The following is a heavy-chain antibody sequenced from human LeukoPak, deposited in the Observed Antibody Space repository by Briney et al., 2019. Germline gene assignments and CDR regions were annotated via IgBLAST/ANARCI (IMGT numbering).Heavy chain of an antibody. J-gene: IGHJ5*02. Sequence: GASVKVSCKASGYTFTSYGISWVRQAPGQGLEWMGWISAYNGNTNYAQKLQGRVTMTTDTSTSTAYMELRSLRSDDTAVYYCARDIKVPKYCSGGSCYQNWFDPWGQGTLVTVSS. CDR1: GYTFTSYG. D-gene: IGHD2-15*01. CDR2: ISAYNGNT. V-gene: IGHV1-18*01. CDR3: ARDIKVPKYCSGGSCYQNWFDP.